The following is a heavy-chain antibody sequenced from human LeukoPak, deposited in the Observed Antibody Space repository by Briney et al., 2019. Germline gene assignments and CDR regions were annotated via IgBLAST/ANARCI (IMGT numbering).Heavy chain of an antibody. CDR1: GFTFRIYW. Sequence: GGSLRLSCTASGFTFRIYWMNWVRQVPGKGLEWISHIISDGSRTTYADSVKGRFTISRDNARDTLYLQMNSLRPEDTAVYYCARMLTVNGEGEGYFGSWGQGALVTVS. V-gene: IGHV3-74*01. CDR3: ARMLTVNGEGEGYFGS. CDR2: IISDGSRT. J-gene: IGHJ4*02. D-gene: IGHD3-16*01.